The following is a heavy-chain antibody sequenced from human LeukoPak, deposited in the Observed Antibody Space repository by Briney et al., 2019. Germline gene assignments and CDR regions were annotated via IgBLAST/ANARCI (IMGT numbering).Heavy chain of an antibody. V-gene: IGHV4-59*01. CDR1: GGSISSYY. Sequence: PSETLSLTCTVSGGSISSYYWSWIRQPPGKGLEWIGYIYYSGSTNYNPSLKSRVTISVDTSKNQFSLKLSSVTAADTAVYYCAGEGYYEGIDYWGQGTLVTVSS. CDR2: IYYSGST. CDR3: AGEGYYEGIDY. D-gene: IGHD3-22*01. J-gene: IGHJ4*02.